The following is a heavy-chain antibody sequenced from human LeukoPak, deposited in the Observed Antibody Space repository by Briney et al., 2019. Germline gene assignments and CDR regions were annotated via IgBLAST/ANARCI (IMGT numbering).Heavy chain of an antibody. CDR3: ARVVSENSGYQGY. D-gene: IGHD3-22*01. CDR2: ISTSGSTI. Sequence: GGSLRLSCAASGFTFSDYYMSWLRQSPGNGLEWVSYISTSGSTIYYADSVKGRFTVSRDNAKNSLFLQMNSLRAGDTAVYYCARVVSENSGYQGYWGQGTLVTVSS. V-gene: IGHV3-11*04. J-gene: IGHJ4*02. CDR1: GFTFSDYY.